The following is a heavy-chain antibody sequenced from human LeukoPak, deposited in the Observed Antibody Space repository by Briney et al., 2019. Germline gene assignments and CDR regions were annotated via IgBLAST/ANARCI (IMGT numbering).Heavy chain of an antibody. Sequence: GGSLRLSCAASGFTFSSSTMSWVRQAPGKGLEWVSSISGSGDSTWYADSVKGRFTISSDSAKNSLYLQMNSLRVEDTAVYYCTKRTGEYWGQGALVTVSA. V-gene: IGHV3-23*01. CDR2: ISGSGDST. J-gene: IGHJ4*02. CDR1: GFTFSSST. CDR3: TKRTGEY.